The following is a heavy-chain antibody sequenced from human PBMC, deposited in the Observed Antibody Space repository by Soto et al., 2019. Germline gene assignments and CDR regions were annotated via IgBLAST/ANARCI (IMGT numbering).Heavy chain of an antibody. CDR1: GFTFSSYA. CDR3: AKDREYSSSSKDY. D-gene: IGHD6-6*01. J-gene: IGHJ4*02. CDR2: ISGSGGST. V-gene: IGHV3-23*01. Sequence: EVQLLESGGGLVQPGGSLRLSCAASGFTFSSYAMSWVRQAPGKGLEWVSAISGSGGSTYYADSVKGRFTISRDNSKNTLYLQMNSRRAEDTAVYYCAKDREYSSSSKDYWGQGTLVTVSS.